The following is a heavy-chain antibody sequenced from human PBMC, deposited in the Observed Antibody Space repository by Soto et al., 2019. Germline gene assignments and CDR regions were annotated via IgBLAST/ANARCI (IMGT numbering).Heavy chain of an antibody. J-gene: IGHJ3*02. CDR1: SGSTSGYY. D-gene: IGHD3-3*01. V-gene: IGHV4-59*01. Sequence: SETLSLTCTVSSGSTSGYYWNWIRQPPGKGLEWIGYIYYSGSTNYNPSPKSRVTISVDTSKNQFSLKLSSVTAADTAVYYCARAGDYDFWSGCSNDAFDIWGQGTMVTVSS. CDR2: IYYSGST. CDR3: ARAGDYDFWSGCSNDAFDI.